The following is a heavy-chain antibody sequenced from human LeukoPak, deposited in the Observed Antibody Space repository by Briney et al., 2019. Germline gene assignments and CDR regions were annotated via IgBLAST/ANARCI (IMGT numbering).Heavy chain of an antibody. CDR3: ARTLGWASSRYPFDG. D-gene: IGHD3-16*02. CDR1: GGSISSSNYY. CDR2: MYYSGNT. V-gene: IGHV4-39*01. Sequence: SETLSLTCTVSGGSISSSNYYWGWIRQPPGKGLEWIGSMYYSGNTDYNPSLKSRVTISVNTSKNQFSLKVNSVTAADTAVHYCARTLGWASSRYPFDGWGQGTLVTVSS. J-gene: IGHJ4*02.